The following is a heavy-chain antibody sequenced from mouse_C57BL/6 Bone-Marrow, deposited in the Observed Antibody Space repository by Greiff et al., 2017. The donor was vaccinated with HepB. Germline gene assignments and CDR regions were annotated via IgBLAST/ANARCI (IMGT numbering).Heavy chain of an antibody. CDR3: ARKNYGSSPYYAMDY. D-gene: IGHD1-1*01. J-gene: IGHJ4*01. CDR1: GFSLTSYA. V-gene: IGHV2-9-1*01. Sequence: LVAPSQSLSITCTVSGFSLTSYAISWVRQPPGKGLEWLGVIWTGGGTNYNSALKSRLSISKDNSKSQVFLKMNSLQTDDTARYYCARKNYGSSPYYAMDYWGQGTSVTVSS. CDR2: IWTGGGT.